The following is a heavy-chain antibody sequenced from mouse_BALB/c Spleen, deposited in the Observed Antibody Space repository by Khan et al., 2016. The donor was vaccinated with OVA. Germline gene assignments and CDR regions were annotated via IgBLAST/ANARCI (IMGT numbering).Heavy chain of an antibody. CDR3: VRSGNSVVAYWYFDV. CDR2: IHYSAST. V-gene: IGHV3-1*02. J-gene: IGHJ1*01. Sequence: EVHLQEPGPDLVKPSQSLSLTCTVTGYSITSGYSWHWIRQLPGNKLEWMGYIHYSASTNYNPSLKSRISITRDTSKNQFFLPLNSVTIEDTATYYCVRSGNSVVAYWYFDVWGAGTTVTGSS. D-gene: IGHD1-1*01. CDR1: GYSITSGYS.